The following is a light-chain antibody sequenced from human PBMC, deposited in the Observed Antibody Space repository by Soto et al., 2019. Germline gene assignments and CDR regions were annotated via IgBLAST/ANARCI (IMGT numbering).Light chain of an antibody. V-gene: IGKV1-5*03. J-gene: IGKJ1*01. CDR3: HQYHNFPRT. CDR2: KAS. Sequence: DIQLTQSPSTLSASVGDRATITCRARQSINGWLAWYQQKPGQAPNLLIYKASTLESGVPSRFSGSGSGAEFTLTVSSLQPDDFATYYCHQYHNFPRTFGQGTKVDIK. CDR1: QSINGW.